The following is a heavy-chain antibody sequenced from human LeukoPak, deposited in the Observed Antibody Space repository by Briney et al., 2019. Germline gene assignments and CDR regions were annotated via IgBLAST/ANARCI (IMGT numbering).Heavy chain of an antibody. CDR3: ARHDSDWSIDL. V-gene: IGHV4-59*08. CDR1: GGSFRGEF. CDR2: VSYSGTT. D-gene: IGHD6-19*01. Sequence: PSETLSLTCAVSGGSFRGEFWSRIRQPPGKGLEWLGYVSYSGTTNYNPSLKSRVTISLYTSKNQFSLKLSSVTAADTVVYYCARHDSDWSIDLWGRGTLVTVSS. J-gene: IGHJ2*01.